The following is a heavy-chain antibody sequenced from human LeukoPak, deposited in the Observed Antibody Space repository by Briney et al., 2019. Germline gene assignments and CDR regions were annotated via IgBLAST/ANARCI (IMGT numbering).Heavy chain of an antibody. V-gene: IGHV3-7*01. D-gene: IGHD1-1*01. J-gene: IGHJ4*02. CDR2: IKQDGSEK. CDR1: GFPFSSHW. CDR3: ARDAGTPGDY. Sequence: GGSLRLSCAASGFPFSSHWMSWVRRAPGEGLEWVANIKQDGSEKYYVDSVKGRFTISRDNAKNSLYLQMNSLRAEDTAVYYCARDAGTPGDYWGQGTLVTVSS.